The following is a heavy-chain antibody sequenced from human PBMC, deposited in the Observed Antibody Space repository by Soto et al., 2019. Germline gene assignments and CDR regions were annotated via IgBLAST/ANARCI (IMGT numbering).Heavy chain of an antibody. CDR1: GFTFSSYS. CDR3: ASEYDYGGLNYYYYGMDV. Sequence: EVQLVESGGGLVQPGGSLRLSCAASGFTFSSYSMNWVRQAPGKGLEWVSYISSSSSTIYYADSVKGRFTISRDNAKNALYQQMNSLRDEDTAVYYCASEYDYGGLNYYYYGMDVWGQGTTVTVSS. CDR2: ISSSSSTI. V-gene: IGHV3-48*02. D-gene: IGHD4-17*01. J-gene: IGHJ6*02.